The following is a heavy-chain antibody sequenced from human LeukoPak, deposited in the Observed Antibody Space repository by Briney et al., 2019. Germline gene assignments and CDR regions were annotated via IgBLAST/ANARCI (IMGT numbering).Heavy chain of an antibody. CDR2: IKPDGSEK. D-gene: IGHD5/OR15-5a*01. CDR3: ARDVSRSFDY. J-gene: IGHJ4*02. CDR1: GFTLSSSW. Sequence: PGGSLRLSCVASGFTLSSSWLNWFRQAPGKGLEWVANIKPDGSEKYYVDSVKGRFTISRDNAQNSLYPQMNNLRAEDAAIYYCARDVSRSFDYWGQGTLVTVSS. V-gene: IGHV3-7*01.